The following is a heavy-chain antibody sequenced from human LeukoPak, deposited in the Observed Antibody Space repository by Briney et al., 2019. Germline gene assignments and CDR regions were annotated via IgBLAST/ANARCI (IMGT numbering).Heavy chain of an antibody. CDR1: GFTLSSHS. Sequence: GGSLRLSCAASGFTLSSHSMNWVRQAPGKGLEWVSYISSSSSTIYYADSVKGQLNISRDKAKNSLYLQMNSLRAEDTAVYYCARDQHIVVVTAIDNWFDPWGQGTLVTVSS. J-gene: IGHJ5*02. CDR3: ARDQHIVVVTAIDNWFDP. D-gene: IGHD2-21*02. CDR2: ISSSSSTI. V-gene: IGHV3-48*01.